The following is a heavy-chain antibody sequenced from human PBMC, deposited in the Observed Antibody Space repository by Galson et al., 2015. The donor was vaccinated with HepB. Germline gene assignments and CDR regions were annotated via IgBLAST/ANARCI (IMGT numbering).Heavy chain of an antibody. Sequence: SETLSLTCAVYGGSFSGYYWSWIRQPPGKGLEWIGEINHSGSTNYNPSLKSRATISVDTSKNQFSLKLSSVTAADTAVYYCARGSYHSSSWYFSVEAHIDAFDIWGQGTMVTVSS. CDR3: ARGSYHSSSWYFSVEAHIDAFDI. V-gene: IGHV4-34*01. D-gene: IGHD6-13*01. J-gene: IGHJ3*02. CDR2: INHSGST. CDR1: GGSFSGYY.